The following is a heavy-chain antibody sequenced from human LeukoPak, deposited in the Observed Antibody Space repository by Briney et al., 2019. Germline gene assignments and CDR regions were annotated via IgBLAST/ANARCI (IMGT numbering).Heavy chain of an antibody. CDR1: GFTFSSYA. CDR2: ISGSGGST. CDR3: AKGPMGATRTPFDY. J-gene: IGHJ4*02. V-gene: IGHV3-23*01. D-gene: IGHD1-26*01. Sequence: GGSLRLSCAASGFTFSSYAMHWVRQAPGKGLEWVSAISGSGGSTYYADSVKGRFTISRDNSKNTLYLQMNSLRAEDTAVYYCAKGPMGATRTPFDYWGQGTLVTVSS.